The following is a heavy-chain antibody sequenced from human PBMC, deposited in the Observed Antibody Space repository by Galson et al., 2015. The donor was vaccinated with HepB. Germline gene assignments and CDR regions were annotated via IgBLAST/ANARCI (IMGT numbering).Heavy chain of an antibody. V-gene: IGHV3-30*04. D-gene: IGHD5-18*01. J-gene: IGHJ4*02. CDR1: GFSFRSYT. CDR2: ISYDGNTK. CDR3: ARENRSGYDFFDY. Sequence: SLRLSCAVSGFSFRSYTMHWVRQAPGKGLEWMSSISYDGNTKNYVDSVKGRFTTSRDNSKNTLYLQMNDLRPEDTAVYYCARENRSGYDFFDYWGQGTLVTVSS.